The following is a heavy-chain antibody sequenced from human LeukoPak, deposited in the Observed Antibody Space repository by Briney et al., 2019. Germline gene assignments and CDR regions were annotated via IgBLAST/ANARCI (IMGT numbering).Heavy chain of an antibody. Sequence: QTGGSLRLSCAASGFTFSTYNMNWVRQAPGKGLEWVSYITSSSSTIYYADSVKGRFTVSRDNAKDSLYLQMNSLRAEDTAVYYCAREWVPYSSSWVGGFDPWGQGTLVTVSS. V-gene: IGHV3-48*04. J-gene: IGHJ5*02. CDR3: AREWVPYSSSWVGGFDP. CDR2: ITSSSSTI. D-gene: IGHD6-13*01. CDR1: GFTFSTYN.